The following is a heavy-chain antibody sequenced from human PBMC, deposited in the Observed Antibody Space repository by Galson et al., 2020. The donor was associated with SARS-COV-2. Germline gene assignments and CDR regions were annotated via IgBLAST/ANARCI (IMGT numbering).Heavy chain of an antibody. Sequence: SETLSLTCTVSGGSVSSSSYYWGWIRQPPGKGLEWIGSIYYSGSTYYNPSLKSRVTISVDTSKNQFSLKLSSVTAADTAVYYCRRGAPYYYYMDVWGKGTTVTISS. V-gene: IGHV4-39*01. J-gene: IGHJ6*03. CDR3: RRGAPYYYYMDV. CDR2: IYYSGST. D-gene: IGHD1-26*01. CDR1: GGSVSSSSYY.